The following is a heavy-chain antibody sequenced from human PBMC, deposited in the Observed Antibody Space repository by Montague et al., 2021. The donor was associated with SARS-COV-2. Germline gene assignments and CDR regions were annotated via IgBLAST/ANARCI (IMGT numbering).Heavy chain of an antibody. CDR2: IYHSGTT. CDR1: GYSISGCYY. V-gene: IGHV4-38-2*02. Sequence: SETLSLTCTVSGYSISGCYYCGWLRQPPGRVLECIGIIYHSGTTYYNPSLKSRVTISVDTSKNQFSLKLSSVTAADTAVYYCARDDYTPGDYYYYYGMDVWGQGTTVTVSS. J-gene: IGHJ6*02. CDR3: ARDDYTPGDYYYYYGMDV. D-gene: IGHD4-11*01.